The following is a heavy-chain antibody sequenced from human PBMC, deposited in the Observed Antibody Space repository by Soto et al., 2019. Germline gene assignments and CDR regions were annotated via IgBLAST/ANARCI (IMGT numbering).Heavy chain of an antibody. V-gene: IGHV3-9*01. CDR3: VKDSESSGYLTHLDY. Sequence: GGSLRLSCVASGFTFDDYAIHWVRQTPGKGLEWVSGLTWNGEVLGYADSVKGRFTISRDNGKNSLYLEMNSLRPEDTALYYCVKDSESSGYLTHLDYWGQGILVTVSS. J-gene: IGHJ4*02. D-gene: IGHD3-22*01. CDR2: LTWNGEVL. CDR1: GFTFDDYA.